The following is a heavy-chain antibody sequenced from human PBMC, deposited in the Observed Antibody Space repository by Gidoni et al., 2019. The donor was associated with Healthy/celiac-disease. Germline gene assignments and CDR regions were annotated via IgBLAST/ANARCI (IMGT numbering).Heavy chain of an antibody. J-gene: IGHJ6*03. CDR3: ARVTRWLQLNYYYYMDV. CDR1: VYTFTSYG. V-gene: IGHV1-18*04. D-gene: IGHD5-12*01. Sequence: QVQLVQSGAEVKKPGASVKVSCTASVYTFTSYGISWVRQAPGQGLEWMGWISAYNGNTNYAQKLQGRVTMTTDTSTSTAYMELRSLRSDDTAVYYCARVTRWLQLNYYYYMDVWGKGTTVTVSS. CDR2: ISAYNGNT.